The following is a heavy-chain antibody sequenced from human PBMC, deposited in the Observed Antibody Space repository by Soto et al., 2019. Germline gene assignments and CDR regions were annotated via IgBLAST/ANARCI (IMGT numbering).Heavy chain of an antibody. D-gene: IGHD5-12*01. V-gene: IGHV3-30*18. J-gene: IGHJ6*02. Sequence: PGGSLRLSCAASGFTFSSYGMHWVRQAPGKGLEWVAVISYDGSNKYYADSVKGRFTISRDNSKNTLYLQMNSLRAEDTAVYYCAKDISGYDQPDYYYGMDVWGQGTTVTVSS. CDR1: GFTFSSYG. CDR3: AKDISGYDQPDYYYGMDV. CDR2: ISYDGSNK.